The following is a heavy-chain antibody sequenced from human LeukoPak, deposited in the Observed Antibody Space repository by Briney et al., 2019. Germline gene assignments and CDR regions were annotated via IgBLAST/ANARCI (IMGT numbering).Heavy chain of an antibody. CDR1: GGSISSGDYY. CDR3: ARQANWNYRSFMT. Sequence: SETLSLTCTVSGGSISSGDYYWSWIRQPPGKGLEWIGYIYYSGSTYYNPSLKSRVTISVDTSKNQFSLKLSSVTAADTAVYYCARQANWNYRSFMTWGQGTLVTVSS. J-gene: IGHJ5*02. V-gene: IGHV4-30-4*08. CDR2: IYYSGST. D-gene: IGHD1-7*01.